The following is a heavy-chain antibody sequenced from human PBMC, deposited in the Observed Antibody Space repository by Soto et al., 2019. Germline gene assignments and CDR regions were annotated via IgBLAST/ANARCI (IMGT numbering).Heavy chain of an antibody. J-gene: IGHJ4*02. CDR3: AKIGWTTVTDFDY. V-gene: IGHV3-48*01. D-gene: IGHD4-17*01. CDR1: GLTFSTYS. CDR2: ISSSGSII. Sequence: GSLRLCCAASGLTFSTYSMNWVRKAPGKGLEWVSSISSSGSIIYYADSVEGRFTISRDNSKNTLYLQMNSLRAEDTAVYYCAKIGWTTVTDFDYWGQGTLVTVSS.